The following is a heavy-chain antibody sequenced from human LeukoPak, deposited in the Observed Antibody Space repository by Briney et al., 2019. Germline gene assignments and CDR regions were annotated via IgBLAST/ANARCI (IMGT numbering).Heavy chain of an antibody. CDR1: GYTFTDYY. CDR3: ARDNEFRVLLYAFDV. CDR2: INPNSGGT. D-gene: IGHD3-10*01. J-gene: IGHJ3*01. V-gene: IGHV1-2*02. Sequence: ASVKVSCKASGYTFTDYYIHWVRQAPGQGLEWMGWINPNSGGTNYAQKFQGRVTMTRYTSITTAYMELSRLRSDDAAVYYCARDNEFRVLLYAFDVWGQGTMVTVSS.